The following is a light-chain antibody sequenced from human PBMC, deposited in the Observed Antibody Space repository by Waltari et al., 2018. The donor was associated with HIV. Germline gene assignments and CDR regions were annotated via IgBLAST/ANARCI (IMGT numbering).Light chain of an antibody. CDR1: QSVSSY. J-gene: IGKJ1*01. V-gene: IGKV3-11*01. CDR2: DAA. CDR3: QQRSYGTTWT. Sequence: EVVLTQSPATLSLSPGDRATLSCRASQSVSSYLAWYQQRPGQAPRLLLYDAANRAPGIPARFSGSGSGTAFTLTISSLESEDFAVYYCQQRSYGTTWTFGQGTKVEIK.